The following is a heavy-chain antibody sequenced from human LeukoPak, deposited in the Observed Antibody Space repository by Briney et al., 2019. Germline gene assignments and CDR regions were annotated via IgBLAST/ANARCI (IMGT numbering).Heavy chain of an antibody. CDR1: GGTFSSYA. V-gene: IGHV1-69*01. D-gene: IGHD3-16*01. CDR3: ARAGGPWASLYYYGMDV. Sequence: SVKVSCKASGGTFSSYAISWVRQAPGPGLEWMGGIIPIFGTATYAQKFQGRVTITADESTSTAYMELSSLRSEDTAVYYCARAGGPWASLYYYGMDVWGQGTTVTVSS. CDR2: IIPIFGTA. J-gene: IGHJ6*02.